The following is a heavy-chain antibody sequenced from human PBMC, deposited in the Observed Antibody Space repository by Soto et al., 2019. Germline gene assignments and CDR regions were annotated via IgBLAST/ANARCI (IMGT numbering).Heavy chain of an antibody. CDR2: IIPILGIA. Sequence: QVQLVQSGAEVKKPGSSVKVSCKASGGTFSSYTISWVRQAPGQGLEWMGRIIPILGIANYAQKFQGRVTITADKSTSTAYMELSSLGSEDTAVYYCARSDYGGKIDYWGQGTLVTVSS. J-gene: IGHJ4*02. V-gene: IGHV1-69*02. CDR1: GGTFSSYT. D-gene: IGHD4-17*01. CDR3: ARSDYGGKIDY.